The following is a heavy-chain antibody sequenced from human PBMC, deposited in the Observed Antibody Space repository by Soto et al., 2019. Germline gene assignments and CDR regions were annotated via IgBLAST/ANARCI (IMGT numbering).Heavy chain of an antibody. CDR2: LIPILGIA. V-gene: IGHV1-69*08. CDR1: GGTFSSST. Sequence: QVQLVQSGAEVKKPGSSVKVSCKASGGTFSSSTISWVRQAPGHGLEWMGRLIPILGIATYAQKFQGRVTITADKATRTAYMELSRLRSEDTVVYYCARERYNWNDVRPLCYLDYWGQGTLVTVSS. J-gene: IGHJ4*02. CDR3: ARERYNWNDVRPLCYLDY. D-gene: IGHD1-20*01.